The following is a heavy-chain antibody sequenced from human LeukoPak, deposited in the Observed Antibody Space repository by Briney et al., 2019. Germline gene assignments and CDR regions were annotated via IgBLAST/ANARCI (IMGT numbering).Heavy chain of an antibody. CDR1: DSSISSDSY. CDR2: FYHSGMT. V-gene: IGHV4-38-2*02. CDR3: ARGVEPLAANTLAY. J-gene: IGHJ4*02. Sequence: PSETLSLTCPLSDSSISSDSYWGWIRQAPGKGLEWIGSFYHSGMTFYNPSLSTRVTVSLDTSKKHFSLNLSSVTAADTAAYYCARGVEPLAANTLAYWGQGTLVTVSS. D-gene: IGHD1-14*01.